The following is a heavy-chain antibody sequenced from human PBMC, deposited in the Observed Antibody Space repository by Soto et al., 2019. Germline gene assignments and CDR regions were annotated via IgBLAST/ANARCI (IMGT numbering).Heavy chain of an antibody. D-gene: IGHD1-26*01. J-gene: IGHJ4*02. V-gene: IGHV3-30-3*01. CDR1: GFTFSSNA. CDR2: MSYDGSNE. Sequence: QVQLVESGGGVVQPGRSLRLSCAASGFTFSSNAMHWVRQAPGKGLEWVAVMSYDGSNEYYADSVKGRFTISRDNSKNALYLQVNSLRAEETAVYYCARDSILSGTTRPPPLDYWGQGTLVTVSS. CDR3: ARDSILSGTTRPPPLDY.